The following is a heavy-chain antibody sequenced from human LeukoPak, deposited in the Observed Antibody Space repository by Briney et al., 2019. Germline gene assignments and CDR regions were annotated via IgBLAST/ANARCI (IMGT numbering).Heavy chain of an antibody. V-gene: IGHV1-46*01. Sequence: ASVKVSCKASGYTFSSYGISWVRQAPGQGLEWMGIINPSGGSTSYAQKFQGRVTMTRDTSTSTVYMELSSLRSEDTAVYYCARGRNPGGNYFDYWGQGTLVTVSS. CDR2: INPSGGST. J-gene: IGHJ4*02. CDR3: ARGRNPGGNYFDY. CDR1: GYTFSSYG. D-gene: IGHD1-14*01.